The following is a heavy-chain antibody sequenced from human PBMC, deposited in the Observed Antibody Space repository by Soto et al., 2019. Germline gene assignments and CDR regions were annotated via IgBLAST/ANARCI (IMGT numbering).Heavy chain of an antibody. J-gene: IGHJ6*02. CDR2: IYYSGST. Sequence: SETLSLTCTVSGGSISSGGYYWSWIRQHPGKGLEWIGYIYYSGSTYYNPSLKSRVTISVDTSKNQFSLKLSSVTAADTAVYYCVRSDCSGGSCLDYYGMDVWGQGTTVTVSS. CDR3: VRSDCSGGSCLDYYGMDV. CDR1: GGSISSGGYY. D-gene: IGHD2-15*01. V-gene: IGHV4-31*03.